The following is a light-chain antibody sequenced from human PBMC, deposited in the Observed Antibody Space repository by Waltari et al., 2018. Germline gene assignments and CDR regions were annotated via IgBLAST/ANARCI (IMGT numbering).Light chain of an antibody. CDR2: KSS. V-gene: IGKV1-5*03. J-gene: IGKJ4*01. CDR3: QQYNSYSLLS. Sequence: DIQMTQSHSTLSASVGDRVIISCRASQSISNWLAWYQQRPGKAPKLLVYKSSTLESGVPSRFSGSGSGTEFTLTISSLQPEDFATYYCQQYNSYSLLSFGGGTKVEIK. CDR1: QSISNW.